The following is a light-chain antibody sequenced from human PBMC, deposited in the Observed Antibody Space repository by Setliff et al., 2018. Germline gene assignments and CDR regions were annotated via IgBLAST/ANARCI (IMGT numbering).Light chain of an antibody. V-gene: IGLV2-14*01. CDR2: EVA. CDR3: NSYTTSGIIL. J-gene: IGLJ2*01. CDR1: IADVGYLNY. Sequence: QSVLTQPASVSGSPGQSITISCTGTIADVGYLNYVSWYQQRPGKAPKLIIYEVATRASGVSDRFSGSKSGSTASLTISGVQTEDEADYYCNSYTTSGIILFGGGTK.